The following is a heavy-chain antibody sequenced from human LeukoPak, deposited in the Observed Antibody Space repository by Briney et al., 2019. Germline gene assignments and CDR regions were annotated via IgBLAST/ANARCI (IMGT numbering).Heavy chain of an antibody. V-gene: IGHV3-7*01. J-gene: IGHJ5*02. Sequence: GGSLRLSCAASGFTFSSYWMSWVRQAPGKGLEWVANIKQDGSEKYYVDSVKGRFTISRDNAKNSLYLQMNSLRAEDTAVYYCASTVTTGLFDPWGQGTLVTVSS. CDR3: ASTVTTGLFDP. CDR1: GFTFSSYW. CDR2: IKQDGSEK. D-gene: IGHD4-17*01.